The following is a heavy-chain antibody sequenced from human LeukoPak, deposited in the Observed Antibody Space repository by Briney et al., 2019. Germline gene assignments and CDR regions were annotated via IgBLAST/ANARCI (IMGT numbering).Heavy chain of an antibody. V-gene: IGHV1-8*01. J-gene: IGHJ4*02. D-gene: IGHD2/OR15-2a*01. CDR1: GYTFTSYD. CDR3: ARVLRGGGSEKKYYFDY. Sequence: ASVKVSYKASGYTFTSYDINWVRQATGQGLEWMGWMNPNSGNTGYAQKFQGRVTMTRNTSISTAYMELSSLRSEDTAVYYCARVLRGGGSEKKYYFDYWGQGTLVTVSS. CDR2: MNPNSGNT.